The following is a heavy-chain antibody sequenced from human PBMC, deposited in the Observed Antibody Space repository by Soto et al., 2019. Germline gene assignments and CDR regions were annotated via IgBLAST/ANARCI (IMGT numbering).Heavy chain of an antibody. CDR2: IKTDGYAA. CDR1: GFTFDSHW. J-gene: IGHJ4*02. D-gene: IGHD6-19*01. CDR3: VRESGVAADC. V-gene: IGHV3-74*01. Sequence: ESGGVLVQPGGSLRLSCVASGFTFDSHWMHWVRQAPGEGLVWVSRIKTDGYAAAYADSVKGRFTVSRDNTKNTVSLQMNRLRAEDTAVYFCVRESGVAADCWGQGTLVSVSS.